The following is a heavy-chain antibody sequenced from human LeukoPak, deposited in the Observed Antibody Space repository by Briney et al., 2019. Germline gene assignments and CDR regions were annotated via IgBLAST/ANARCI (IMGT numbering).Heavy chain of an antibody. Sequence: GGSLRLSCAASGFTFYRYGMHWVRQAPGKGLEWVANIWYDGSNKYYGDSVKGRFTISRDNSENSVHLQMSSLRAEDTAVYYCARDVIEMSTIGEGFDYWGQGTLVTVSS. J-gene: IGHJ4*02. CDR1: GFTFYRYG. D-gene: IGHD5-24*01. V-gene: IGHV3-33*01. CDR3: ARDVIEMSTIGEGFDY. CDR2: IWYDGSNK.